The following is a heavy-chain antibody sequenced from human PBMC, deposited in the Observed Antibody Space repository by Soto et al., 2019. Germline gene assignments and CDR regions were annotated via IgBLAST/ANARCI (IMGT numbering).Heavy chain of an antibody. V-gene: IGHV3-30*04. Sequence: QVHLVESGGGVVQPERSLRLSCAASGFTFNSSPMNWARQAPGKGLEWLAFISADGLSRYYADPVKGRFTISRDNSRNTLFLQMSSLRVDDTAVYYCAKRRGDGYFEQWGPGTLVTVSS. CDR3: AKRRGDGYFEQ. D-gene: IGHD2-21*01. J-gene: IGHJ4*02. CDR1: GFTFNSSP. CDR2: ISADGLSR.